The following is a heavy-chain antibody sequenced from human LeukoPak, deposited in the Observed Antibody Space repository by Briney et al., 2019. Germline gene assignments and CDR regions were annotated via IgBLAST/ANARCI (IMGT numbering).Heavy chain of an antibody. Sequence: SVKVSCKASGGTFSSYAISWVRQAPGQGLEWMGRIIPILGIANYAQKFQGRVTITADKSTSTAYMELSSLRSEDTAVYYCARDIRLGYCSGGSCPTVHWGQGTLVTVSS. D-gene: IGHD2-15*01. CDR1: GGTFSSYA. J-gene: IGHJ4*02. CDR2: IIPILGIA. CDR3: ARDIRLGYCSGGSCPTVH. V-gene: IGHV1-69*04.